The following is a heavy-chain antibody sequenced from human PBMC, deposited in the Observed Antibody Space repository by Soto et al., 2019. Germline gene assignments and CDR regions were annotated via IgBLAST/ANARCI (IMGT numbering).Heavy chain of an antibody. CDR2: IYWDDDK. Sequence: QITLKESGPTRVRPTQTLALTCTFSGFSLTTSGVGVGWIRKTPGKALEWLAVIYWDDDKRYSPSLKRRLTITEDTSKNQVVLTMADMDPVDTATYFCAHRGYMYGNWDHGYFDYWCQGTLVTVSS. J-gene: IGHJ4*02. V-gene: IGHV2-5*02. CDR1: GFSLTTSGVG. CDR3: AHRGYMYGNWDHGYFDY. D-gene: IGHD5-18*01.